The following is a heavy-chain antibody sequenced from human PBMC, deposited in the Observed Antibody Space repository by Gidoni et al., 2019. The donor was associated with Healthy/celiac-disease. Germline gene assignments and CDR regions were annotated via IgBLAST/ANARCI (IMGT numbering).Heavy chain of an antibody. CDR2: INHSGST. CDR1: VGSFSGSY. J-gene: IGHJ4*02. CDR3: ARRTPGYCSSTSCYTGGLDY. V-gene: IGHV4-34*01. Sequence: QVQLQQWGAGLLQPSETLSLTCAVSVGSFSGSYWSWIRQPPGKGLEWIGEINHSGSTNYNPSLKSRVTISVDTSKNQFSLKLSSVTAADTAVYYCARRTPGYCSSTSCYTGGLDYWGQGTLVTVSS. D-gene: IGHD2-2*02.